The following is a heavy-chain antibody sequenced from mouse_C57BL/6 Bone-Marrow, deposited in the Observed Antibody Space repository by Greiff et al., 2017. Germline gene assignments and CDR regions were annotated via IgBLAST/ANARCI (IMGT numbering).Heavy chain of an antibody. V-gene: IGHV10-1*01. CDR2: IRSKSNNDAT. CDR1: GFSFNTYA. CDR3: VRHETGDY. D-gene: IGHD4-1*01. J-gene: IGHJ2*01. Sequence: EVKVEESGGGLVQPKGSLKLSCAASGFSFNTYAMNWVRQAPGQGLEWVARIRSKSNNDATYYADSVKDRFTISRDDSESMLYLQMNNLKAEDTAMYYCVRHETGDYWGQGTTLTVSS.